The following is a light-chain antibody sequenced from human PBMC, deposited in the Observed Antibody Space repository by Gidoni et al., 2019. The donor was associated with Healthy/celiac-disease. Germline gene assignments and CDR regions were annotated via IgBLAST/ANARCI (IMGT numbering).Light chain of an antibody. J-gene: IGKJ4*01. CDR3: QQSYSTPRT. V-gene: IGKV1-39*01. CDR2: AAS. CDR1: QSIRSY. Sequence: DIQMTQSPSSLSASVGDRVTITCRASQSIRSYLNWYQQKPGKAPKLLIYAASSLQSGVPSRFSGSGSGTDFTLTISSLQPEDFATYYCQQSYSTPRTFGGXTQVEIK.